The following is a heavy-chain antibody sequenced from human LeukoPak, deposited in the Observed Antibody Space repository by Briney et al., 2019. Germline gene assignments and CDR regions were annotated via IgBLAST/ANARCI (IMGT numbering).Heavy chain of an antibody. CDR2: ISYSGST. Sequence: SGTLSLTCTVSGGSISSYYWSWIRQPPGKGLEWIGYISYSGSTNYNPSLKSRVTISVDTSKNQFSLKLSSVTAADTAVYYCARNQRIAAVDAFDIWGQGTMVTVSS. CDR3: ARNQRIAAVDAFDI. D-gene: IGHD6-13*01. J-gene: IGHJ3*02. V-gene: IGHV4-59*01. CDR1: GGSISSYY.